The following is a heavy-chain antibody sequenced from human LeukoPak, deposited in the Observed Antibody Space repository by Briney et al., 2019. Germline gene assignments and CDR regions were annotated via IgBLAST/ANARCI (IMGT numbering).Heavy chain of an antibody. Sequence: SETLSLTCTVSGGSISSYYWSWIRQPPGKGLEWIGNIYYSGSTNYNPSLKSRVTISVDTSKNQFSLKLSSVTAADTAVYYCARTADYYYYMDVWGKGTTVTVSS. J-gene: IGHJ6*03. CDR1: GGSISSYY. D-gene: IGHD6-25*01. V-gene: IGHV4-59*01. CDR2: IYYSGST. CDR3: ARTADYYYYMDV.